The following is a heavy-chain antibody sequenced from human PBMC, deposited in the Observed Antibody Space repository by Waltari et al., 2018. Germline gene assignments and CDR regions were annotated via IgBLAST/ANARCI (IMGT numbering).Heavy chain of an antibody. CDR2: IKQDGSEK. Sequence: EVQLVESGGGLVQPGGSLRLSCAASGFPFVSYGMRWARQAPGKGLEWVANIKQDGSEKYYVDSVKGRFTISRDNAKNSLYLQMNSLRAEDTAVYYCARDRTYYYGMDVWGQGTTVTVSS. J-gene: IGHJ6*02. CDR3: ARDRTYYYGMDV. V-gene: IGHV3-7*01. CDR1: GFPFVSYG.